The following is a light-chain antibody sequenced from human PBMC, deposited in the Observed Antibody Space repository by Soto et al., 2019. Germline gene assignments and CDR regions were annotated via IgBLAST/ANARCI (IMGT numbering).Light chain of an antibody. Sequence: DIQMTQSPGTLPASVGYRVIIICRASESISNWLAWYQQKPGKAPNLLIYTASSLKSGVPLRFSGSGSGTEFTLTINSLQPDDFATYYCQQYDTYCTFGQGTKVDIK. CDR3: QQYDTYCT. J-gene: IGKJ1*01. CDR1: ESISNW. CDR2: TAS. V-gene: IGKV1-5*03.